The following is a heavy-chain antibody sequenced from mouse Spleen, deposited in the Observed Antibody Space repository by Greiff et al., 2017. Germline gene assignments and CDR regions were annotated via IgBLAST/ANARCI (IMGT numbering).Heavy chain of an antibody. J-gene: IGHJ2*01. CDR1: GYTFTSYW. CDR3: TRPTRDY. V-gene: IGHV1-55*01. CDR2: IYPGSGST. D-gene: IGHD2-10*01. Sequence: QVQLQQSGAELVKPGASVKLSCKASGYTFTSYWMHWVKQRPGQGLEWIGNIYPGSGSTNYDEKFKSKATLTVDTSSSTAYMQLSSLTSEDSAVYYCTRPTRDYWGQGTTLTVSS.